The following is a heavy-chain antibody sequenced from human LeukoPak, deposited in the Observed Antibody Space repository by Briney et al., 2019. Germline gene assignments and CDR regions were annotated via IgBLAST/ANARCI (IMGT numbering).Heavy chain of an antibody. CDR2: IHPNSGGT. Sequence: ASVKVSCKASGYTFTAHYMHWVRQAPGQGLEWMGWIHPNSGGTNYAQKFQGRVTMTRDTSISTAYMELSRLTSDDTAVYFCASVTYSDFSHVDYWGQGTLVTVSS. V-gene: IGHV1-2*02. D-gene: IGHD3-3*01. J-gene: IGHJ4*02. CDR1: GYTFTAHY. CDR3: ASVTYSDFSHVDY.